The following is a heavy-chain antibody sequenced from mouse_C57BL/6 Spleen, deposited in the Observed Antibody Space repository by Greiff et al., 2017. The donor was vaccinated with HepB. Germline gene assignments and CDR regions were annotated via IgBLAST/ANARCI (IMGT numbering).Heavy chain of an antibody. CDR2: IDPSDSET. V-gene: IGHV1-52*01. CDR1: GYTFTSYW. J-gene: IGHJ4*01. D-gene: IGHD1-1*01. Sequence: VKLQQPGAELVRPGSSVKLSCKASGYTFTSYWMHWVKQRPIQGLEWIGNIDPSDSETHYNQKFKGKATLTVDKSSSTAYMELRSLTSEDTAVYYCARSYYYGSSYEGYAMDYWGQGTSVTVSS. CDR3: ARSYYYGSSYEGYAMDY.